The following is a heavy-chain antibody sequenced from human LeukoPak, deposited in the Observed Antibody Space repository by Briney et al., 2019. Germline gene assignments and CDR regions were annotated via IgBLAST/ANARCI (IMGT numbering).Heavy chain of an antibody. CDR3: ARDQRKVGATLGY. D-gene: IGHD1-26*01. CDR1: GFTFSSYA. V-gene: IGHV3-30*04. J-gene: IGHJ4*02. CDR2: ISYDGSNK. Sequence: GRSLGLSCAASGFTFSSYAMHWVRQAPGKGLEWVAVISYDGSNKYYADSVKGRFTISRDNSKNTLYLQMNSLRAEDTAVYYCARDQRKVGATLGYWGQGTLVTVSS.